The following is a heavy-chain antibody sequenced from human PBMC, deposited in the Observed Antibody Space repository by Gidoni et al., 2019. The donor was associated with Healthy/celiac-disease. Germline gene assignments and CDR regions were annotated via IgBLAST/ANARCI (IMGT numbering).Heavy chain of an antibody. J-gene: IGHJ4*02. D-gene: IGHD4-17*01. V-gene: IGHV3-23*01. CDR3: AKVPGGLHDYLVLDY. CDR1: GFTFSSYA. Sequence: EVQLFESGGGLVQPGGSLRLSCSASGFTFSSYAMSWVRQAPGKGLEWVSAISGSGGSTYYADSVKGRFTISRDNSKNTLYLQMNSLRAEDTAVYYCAKVPGGLHDYLVLDYWGQGTLVTVSS. CDR2: ISGSGGST.